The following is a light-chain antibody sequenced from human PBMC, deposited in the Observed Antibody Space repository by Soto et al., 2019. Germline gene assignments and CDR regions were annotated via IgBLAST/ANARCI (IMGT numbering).Light chain of an antibody. CDR3: QQYSDSPPT. J-gene: IGKJ1*01. CDR2: GAS. Sequence: IVLTQSPGTLSLSPGDRATLSCRASQRVSSRYLAWYQQKPGQAPSLLIFGASNRATGIPDRFSGGGSGTDFNFTIGRLEPEDFAMYYCQQYSDSPPTFGQGTKVDIK. V-gene: IGKV3-20*01. CDR1: QRVSSRY.